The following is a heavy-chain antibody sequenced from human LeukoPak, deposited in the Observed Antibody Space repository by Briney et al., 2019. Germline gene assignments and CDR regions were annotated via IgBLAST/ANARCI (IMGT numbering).Heavy chain of an antibody. D-gene: IGHD2-2*01. CDR1: GGSFSGYY. CDR2: INHSGST. Sequence: SETLSLTCAVYGGSFSGYYWSWIRQPPGKGLEWIGEINHSGSTNYNSSLKSRVTISVDTSKNQFSLKLSSVTAADTAVYYCARVYKWGYQLLYYFDYWDQGTLVTVSS. J-gene: IGHJ4*02. V-gene: IGHV4-34*01. CDR3: ARVYKWGYQLLYYFDY.